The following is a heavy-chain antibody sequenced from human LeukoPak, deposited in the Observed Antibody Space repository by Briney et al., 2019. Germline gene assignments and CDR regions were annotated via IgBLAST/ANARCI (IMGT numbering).Heavy chain of an antibody. D-gene: IGHD3-3*01. Sequence: PGGSLRLSCAASGFTFSSYAMSWVRQAPGKGLEWVSAISGSGGSTYYADPVKGRFTISRDNSKNTLYLQMNSLRAEDTAVYYCAKHGPDYDFWSGLDYWGQGTLVTVSS. CDR2: ISGSGGST. J-gene: IGHJ4*02. V-gene: IGHV3-23*01. CDR1: GFTFSSYA. CDR3: AKHGPDYDFWSGLDY.